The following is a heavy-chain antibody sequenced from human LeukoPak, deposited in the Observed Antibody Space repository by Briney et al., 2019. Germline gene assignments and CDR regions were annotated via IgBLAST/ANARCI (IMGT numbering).Heavy chain of an antibody. V-gene: IGHV4-61*01. J-gene: IGHJ3*02. CDR2: VHYSGST. CDR3: ARWDYGDYVGFDI. CDR1: GGSVSSGNYY. D-gene: IGHD4-17*01. Sequence: SGTLSLTCTVSGGSVSSGNYYWSWIRQPPGKGLEWIAYVHYSGSTDNSPSLRSRVTISVDTSKNQVSLKLSSVAAADTAVYYCARWDYGDYVGFDIWGQGTMVTVSS.